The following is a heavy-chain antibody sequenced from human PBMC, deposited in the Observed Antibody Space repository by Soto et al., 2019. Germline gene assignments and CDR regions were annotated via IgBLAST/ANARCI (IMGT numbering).Heavy chain of an antibody. CDR3: ARDSSDPLDY. J-gene: IGHJ4*02. Sequence: QVQLVQSGAEVKKPGASVKVSCKASGYTFTGYYMHWVRQAPGEGLEWMGWINPNSGGTNYAQKIQGWVTMTRDTSISTAYMELSRLRSDDTAMYYCARDSSDPLDYWGPGTLVTVSS. D-gene: IGHD3-22*01. V-gene: IGHV1-2*04. CDR1: GYTFTGYY. CDR2: INPNSGGT.